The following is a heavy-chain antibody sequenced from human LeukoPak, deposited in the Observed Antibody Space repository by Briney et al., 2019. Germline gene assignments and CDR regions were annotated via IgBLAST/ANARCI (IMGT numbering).Heavy chain of an antibody. CDR1: DESFSGYY. D-gene: IGHD3-10*01. Sequence: SETLSLTCAVYDESFSGYYCSWIRQPPRKGLEWIGEIDHSGSTNDNPSLQSRVTISVDTSKNQFSLKVSSVSAADTAVYYCARGNRPYGEHEAFDIWGHGTTVAVSP. CDR3: ARGNRPYGEHEAFDI. V-gene: IGHV4-34*01. J-gene: IGHJ3*02. CDR2: IDHSGST.